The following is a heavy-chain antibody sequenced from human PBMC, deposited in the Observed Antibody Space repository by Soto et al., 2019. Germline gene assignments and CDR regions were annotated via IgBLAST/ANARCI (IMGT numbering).Heavy chain of an antibody. Sequence: GGSLRLSCAASGFTFTTYGMHWVRQAPGKGLEWVAVISYDGSNKYYADSVKGRFTISRDNSKNTLYLQMNSLRAEDTAVYYCANDRELCYNWNYGLDYWGQGALVTVSS. J-gene: IGHJ4*02. V-gene: IGHV3-30*18. CDR1: GFTFTTYG. D-gene: IGHD1-7*01. CDR2: ISYDGSNK. CDR3: ANDRELCYNWNYGLDY.